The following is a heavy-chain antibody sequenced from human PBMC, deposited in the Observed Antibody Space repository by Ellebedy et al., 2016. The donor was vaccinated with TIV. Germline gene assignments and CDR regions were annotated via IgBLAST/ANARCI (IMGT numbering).Heavy chain of an antibody. V-gene: IGHV1-46*01. CDR2: INLSDGST. J-gene: IGHJ6*02. Sequence: AASVKVSCKASGYTFTSYYMHWVRQAPGQGLEWMGRINLSDGSTSYAQKFQGRVTITADRSTSTAYMELSSLRSEDTAVYYCANTAMAVDYFYGMDVWGQGTTVTVTS. D-gene: IGHD5-18*01. CDR1: GYTFTSYY. CDR3: ANTAMAVDYFYGMDV.